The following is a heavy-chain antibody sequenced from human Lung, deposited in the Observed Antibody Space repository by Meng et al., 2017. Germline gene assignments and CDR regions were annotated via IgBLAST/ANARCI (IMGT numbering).Heavy chain of an antibody. V-gene: IGHV7-4-1*02. Sequence: QVQLVQSGCDLKNPGASLKVSCKASGYTFTPYTINWVRQAHGRGLEWMGWISTNSGNPTYVQGFTGRFVFSLDTSVSTAYLKISTLEAADTDVYYCARGGDFDPWGQGTLVTVSS. CDR2: ISTNSGNP. CDR1: GYTFTPYT. J-gene: IGHJ5*02. CDR3: ARGGDFDP. D-gene: IGHD2/OR15-2a*01.